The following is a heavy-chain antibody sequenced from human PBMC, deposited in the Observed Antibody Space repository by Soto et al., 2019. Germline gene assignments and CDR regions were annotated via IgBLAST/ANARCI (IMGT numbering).Heavy chain of an antibody. V-gene: IGHV1-69*06. CDR1: GGTFSSYA. CDR2: IIPIFGTA. D-gene: IGHD1-26*01. Sequence: QVQLVQSGAEVKKPGSSVKVSCKASGGTFSSYAISWVRQAPGQGLEWMGGIIPIFGTANYAQKFQGRVTITADKSTSTAYMELSSLRSEDTAVYYCAKDIPSSTIVGATSGGYGMDVWGQGTTVTVSS. J-gene: IGHJ6*02. CDR3: AKDIPSSTIVGATSGGYGMDV.